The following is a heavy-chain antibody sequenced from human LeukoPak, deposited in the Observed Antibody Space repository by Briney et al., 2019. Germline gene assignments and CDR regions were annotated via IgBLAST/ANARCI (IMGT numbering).Heavy chain of an antibody. D-gene: IGHD6-13*01. V-gene: IGHV3-64D*06. CDR2: ISSNGGST. CDR3: VKDASPQLPLRTPIAAAGGDY. J-gene: IGHJ4*02. Sequence: PGGSLRLSCSASGFTFSNYAMHWVRQAPGKGLEYVSAISSNGGSTYYADSVKGRFTISRDNSKNTLYLQMSSLRAEDTAVYYCVKDASPQLPLRTPIAAAGGDYWGQGTLVTVSS. CDR1: GFTFSNYA.